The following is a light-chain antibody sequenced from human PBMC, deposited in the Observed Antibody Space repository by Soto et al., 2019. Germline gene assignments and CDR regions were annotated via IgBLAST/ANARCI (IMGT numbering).Light chain of an antibody. CDR3: SSYTSTNAPVV. CDR1: SSDVGGYNY. J-gene: IGLJ2*01. V-gene: IGLV2-14*01. CDR2: EVR. Sequence: QSALTQPASVSGSPGQSVTISCTGTSSDVGGYNYVSWYQQHPGKAPKLMIYEVRDRPSGVSNRFSGSKSGNTASLTISGLQAEDEGDYFCSSYTSTNAPVVFGGGTKLTVL.